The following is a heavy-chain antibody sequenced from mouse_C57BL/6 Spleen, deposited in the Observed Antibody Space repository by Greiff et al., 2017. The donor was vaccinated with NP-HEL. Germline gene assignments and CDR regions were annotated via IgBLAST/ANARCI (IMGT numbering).Heavy chain of an antibody. CDR1: GFTFTSYA. CDR2: ISDGGSYT. D-gene: IGHD4-1*01. V-gene: IGHV5-4*03. CDR3: ARGTGTGYFDY. J-gene: IGHJ2*01. Sequence: VMLLASGGGLVKPGGSLKLSCAASGFTFTSYAMSWVRQTPVKRLEWVATISDGGSYTYYPDNVKGRFTISRDNAKNNLYLQMSHLKSEDTAMYYCARGTGTGYFDYWGQGTTLTVSS.